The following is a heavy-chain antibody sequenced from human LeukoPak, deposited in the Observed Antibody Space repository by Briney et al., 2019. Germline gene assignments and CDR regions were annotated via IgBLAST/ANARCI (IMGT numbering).Heavy chain of an antibody. V-gene: IGHV3-15*01. J-gene: IGHJ4*02. Sequence: PGGSLRLSCAASGLTFSDAWMSWVRQAPGKGLEWVGRIKSKTDGGTTYYAAPVKGRFTISRDDSKNTLYLQMNSLKTEDTAVYYCTTVDCSRLSCYISPLFDFWGQGTLVTVSS. CDR3: TTVDCSRLSCYISPLFDF. D-gene: IGHD2-2*02. CDR1: GLTFSDAW. CDR2: IKSKTDGGTT.